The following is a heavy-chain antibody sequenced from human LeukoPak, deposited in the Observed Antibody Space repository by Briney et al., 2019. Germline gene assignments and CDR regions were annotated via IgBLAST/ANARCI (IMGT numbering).Heavy chain of an antibody. CDR1: GGSISSGGYY. V-gene: IGHV4-31*03. J-gene: IGHJ4*02. CDR3: ARTPQVIFDY. D-gene: IGHD3-22*01. Sequence: SETLSLTCTVSGGSISSGGYYWSWIRQHPGKGLEWIGYIYYSGSTYYNPSLKSRVIISVDTSKNQFSLKLSSVTAADTAVYYCARTPQVIFDYWGQGTLVTVSS. CDR2: IYYSGST.